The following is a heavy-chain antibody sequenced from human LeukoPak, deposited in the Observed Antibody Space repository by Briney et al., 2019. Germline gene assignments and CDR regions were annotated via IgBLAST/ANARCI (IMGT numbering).Heavy chain of an antibody. Sequence: PGGSLRLSCAASGFTFISYAMSWVRQAPGKGLEWVPAISGSGGSTYYADSVKGRFTISRDNSKNTLYLQMNSLRAEDTAVYYCAKDRGRIAVAGIDYWGQGTLVTVSS. D-gene: IGHD6-19*01. CDR2: ISGSGGST. CDR3: AKDRGRIAVAGIDY. V-gene: IGHV3-23*01. CDR1: GFTFISYA. J-gene: IGHJ4*02.